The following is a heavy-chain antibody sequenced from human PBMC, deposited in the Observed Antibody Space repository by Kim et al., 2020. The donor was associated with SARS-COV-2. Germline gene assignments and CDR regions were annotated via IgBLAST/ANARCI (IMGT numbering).Heavy chain of an antibody. D-gene: IGHD3-10*01. V-gene: IGHV4-34*01. CDR2: INHSGST. J-gene: IGHJ4*02. CDR1: GGSFSGYY. CDR3: ASGRGSGSSSNYYFDY. Sequence: SETLSLTCAVYGGSFSGYYWSWIRQPPGKGLEWIGEINHSGSTNYNPSLKSRVTISVDTSKNQFSLKLSSVTAADTAVYYCASGRGSGSSSNYYFDYWGQGTLVTVSS.